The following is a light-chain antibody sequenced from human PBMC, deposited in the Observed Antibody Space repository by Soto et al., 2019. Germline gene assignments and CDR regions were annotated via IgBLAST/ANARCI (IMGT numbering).Light chain of an antibody. V-gene: IGKV3-15*01. J-gene: IGKJ1*01. CDR2: DAS. CDR1: QSVSTY. Sequence: EIVMTQSPVTLSVSPGERATLSCRASQSVSTYLAWYQQKPGQGPRLLIYDASNRATGIPARFSGSGSGTEFTLTISSLQSEDFAVYYCQQYNNWPPWTFGQGTKVDIK. CDR3: QQYNNWPPWT.